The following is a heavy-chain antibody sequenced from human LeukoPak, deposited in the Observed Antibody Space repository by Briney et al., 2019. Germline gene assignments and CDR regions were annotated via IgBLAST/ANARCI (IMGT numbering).Heavy chain of an antibody. CDR1: GYTFTTYG. Sequence: ASVKVSCKASGYTFTTYGISWVRQAPGQGLEWLGWISVYNGNTMYAQKFQGRVTMTTDTSTSTAYMELRSLRSDDTAVYYCARDSVAVRPGWFDPWGQGTLVIVSS. J-gene: IGHJ5*02. CDR2: ISVYNGNT. CDR3: ARDSVAVRPGWFDP. V-gene: IGHV1-18*01. D-gene: IGHD6-6*01.